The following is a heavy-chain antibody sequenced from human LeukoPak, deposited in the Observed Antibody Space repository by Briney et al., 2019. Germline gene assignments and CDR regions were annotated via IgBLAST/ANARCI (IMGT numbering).Heavy chain of an antibody. CDR3: ASASTEYSYGEIDY. D-gene: IGHD5-18*01. CDR1: GFTFSSYS. J-gene: IGHJ4*02. CDR2: ISSSSSYI. Sequence: GGSLRLSCAASGFTFSSYSMNWVRQAPGKGLGWVSSISSSSSYIYYADSVKGRFTISRDNAKNSLYLQMNSLRAEDTAVYYCASASTEYSYGEIDYWGQGTLVTVSS. V-gene: IGHV3-21*01.